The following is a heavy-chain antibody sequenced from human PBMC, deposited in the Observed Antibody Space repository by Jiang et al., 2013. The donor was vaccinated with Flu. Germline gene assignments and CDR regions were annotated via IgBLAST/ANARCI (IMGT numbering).Heavy chain of an antibody. D-gene: IGHD3-22*01. J-gene: IGHJ4*02. Sequence: FQGRVTMTRDTSTSTVYMELSSLRSEDTAVYYCARGVYDSSGFSIGYWGQGTLVTVSS. CDR3: ARGVYDSSGFSIGY. V-gene: IGHV1-46*01.